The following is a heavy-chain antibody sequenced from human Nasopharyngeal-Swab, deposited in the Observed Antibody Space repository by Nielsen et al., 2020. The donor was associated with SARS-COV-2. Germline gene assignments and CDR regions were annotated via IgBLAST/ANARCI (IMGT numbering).Heavy chain of an antibody. CDR1: GFTFSSYS. D-gene: IGHD3-10*01. CDR3: ARVFSSVWFRDLLYPDY. CDR2: ISSSSSTI. V-gene: IGHV3-48*02. Sequence: GGSLRLSCAASGFTFSSYSMNWVRQAPGKGLEWVSYISSSSSTIYYADSVKGRFTVSRDNAKNSLYLQMNSLRDEDTAVFYCARVFSSVWFRDLLYPDYWGQGTLVTVSS. J-gene: IGHJ4*02.